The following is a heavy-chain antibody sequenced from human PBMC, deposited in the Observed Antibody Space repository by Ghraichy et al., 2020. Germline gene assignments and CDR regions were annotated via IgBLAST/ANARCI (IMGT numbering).Heavy chain of an antibody. V-gene: IGHV4-34*01. D-gene: IGHD3-10*01. CDR2: INHSGST. J-gene: IGHJ4*02. CDR3: ARSGAISWVRILGRRFDY. CDR1: GGSFSGYY. Sequence: SETLSLTCAVSGGSFSGYYWSWICHPPGTGLEWIGEINHSGSTNYNPSLKSRVTISVDTSKNQFSLKLSSVTAADTAVYYCARSGAISWVRILGRRFDYWGQGTLVTVSS.